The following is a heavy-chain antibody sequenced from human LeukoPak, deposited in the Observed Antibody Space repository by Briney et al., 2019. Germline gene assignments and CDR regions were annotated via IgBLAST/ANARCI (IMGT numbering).Heavy chain of an antibody. D-gene: IGHD5-18*01. CDR3: ARGWDTAMVFDY. CDR2: ISAYNGNT. Sequence: ASVKVSCKASSYTFTSYGISWVRQAPGQGLEWMGWISAYNGNTNYAQKFQGRVTITADKSTSTAYMELSSLRSEDTAVYYCARGWDTAMVFDYWGQGTLVTVSS. CDR1: SYTFTSYG. J-gene: IGHJ4*02. V-gene: IGHV1-18*01.